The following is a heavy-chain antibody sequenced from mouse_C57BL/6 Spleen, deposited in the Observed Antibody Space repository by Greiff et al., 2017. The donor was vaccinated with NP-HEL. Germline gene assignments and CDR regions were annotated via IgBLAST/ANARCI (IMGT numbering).Heavy chain of an antibody. V-gene: IGHV1-72*01. J-gene: IGHJ2*01. D-gene: IGHD1-1*01. Sequence: QVQLKQPGAELVKPGASVKLSCKASGYTFTSYWMHWVKQRPGRGLEWIGRIDPNSGGTKYNEKFKSKATLTVDKPSSTAYMQLSSLTSEDSAVYYCARDSYYYGSSYPDYWGQGTTLTVSS. CDR3: ARDSYYYGSSYPDY. CDR2: IDPNSGGT. CDR1: GYTFTSYW.